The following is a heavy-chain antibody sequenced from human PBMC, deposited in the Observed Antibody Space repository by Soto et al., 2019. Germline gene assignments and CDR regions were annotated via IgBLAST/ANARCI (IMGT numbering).Heavy chain of an antibody. CDR2: ISYSGNT. D-gene: IGHD6-6*01. J-gene: IGHJ4*02. Sequence: TLSLTCPVSGRYINSYYWGWIRQPPGKGLEWIGYISYSGNTNQNPYLQNRVTRSVVTSKNQFSLKVNSVTAADTAIYYCARLPGGTAPRPDYGGQGTMVTVSS. CDR1: GRYINSYY. V-gene: IGHV4-59*01. CDR3: ARLPGGTAPRPDY.